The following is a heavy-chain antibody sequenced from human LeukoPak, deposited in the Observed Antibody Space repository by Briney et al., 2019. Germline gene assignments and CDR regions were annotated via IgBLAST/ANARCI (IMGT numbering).Heavy chain of an antibody. CDR1: GFTFSDYY. Sequence: KPGGSLRLSCAASGFTFSDYYMSWIRQAPGKGLEWVSYISSSGSTIYYADSVKGRFTISRDNAKNSLYLQMNSLRAEDTAVYYCARADFDWLLPGKTLDYWGQGTLVTVSS. V-gene: IGHV3-11*04. CDR2: ISSSGSTI. CDR3: ARADFDWLLPGKTLDY. D-gene: IGHD3-9*01. J-gene: IGHJ4*02.